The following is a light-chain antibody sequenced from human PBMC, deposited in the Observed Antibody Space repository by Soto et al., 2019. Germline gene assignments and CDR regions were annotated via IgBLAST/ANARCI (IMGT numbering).Light chain of an antibody. V-gene: IGKV1-5*03. CDR2: KTS. Sequence: IQMTQSPSTLSASVGDTVTITCRASESIYSWLAWYKQIPGKAPQPLIYKTSTLQGGVPSRFSGSGSGAEYTLTISSLQPDDFATYFCQEYNTTSRTFGQGTRV. CDR3: QEYNTTSRT. J-gene: IGKJ1*01. CDR1: ESIYSW.